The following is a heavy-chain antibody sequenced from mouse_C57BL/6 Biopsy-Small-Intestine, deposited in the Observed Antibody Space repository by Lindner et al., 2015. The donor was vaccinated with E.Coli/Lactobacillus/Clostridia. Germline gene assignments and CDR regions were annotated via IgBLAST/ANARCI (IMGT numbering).Heavy chain of an antibody. Sequence: VQLQESGAGLVKPGASVKLSCKASGYTFTEYTIHWLKQRSGQGLEWIGWFYPGNDNVRYNEKFIDKASLTADKSSTTVYMELSGLTSEDSAVYFCARHEEVDGFLFFDYWGQGTTLTVSS. J-gene: IGHJ2*01. V-gene: IGHV1-62-2*01. CDR2: FYPGNDNV. D-gene: IGHD2-3*01. CDR1: GYTFTEYT. CDR3: ARHEEVDGFLFFDY.